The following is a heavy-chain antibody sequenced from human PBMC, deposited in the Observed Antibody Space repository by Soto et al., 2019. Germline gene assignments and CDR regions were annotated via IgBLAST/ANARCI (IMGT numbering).Heavy chain of an antibody. CDR2: IYYSGST. J-gene: IGHJ5*02. CDR1: GGSISSYY. Sequence: PSETLSLTCTVSGGSISSYYWSWIRQPAGKGLEWIGYIYYSGSTNYNPSLKSRVTISVDTSKNQFSLKLSSVTAADTAVYYCAREVRIYYYGSVEVRDNWFDPWGQGTLVTVSS. CDR3: AREVRIYYYGSVEVRDNWFDP. V-gene: IGHV4-59*01. D-gene: IGHD3-10*01.